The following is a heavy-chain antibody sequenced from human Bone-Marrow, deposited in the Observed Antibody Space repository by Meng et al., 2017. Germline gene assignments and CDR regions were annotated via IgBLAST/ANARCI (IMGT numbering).Heavy chain of an antibody. V-gene: IGHV4-4*07. CDR2: IYTSGST. J-gene: IGHJ3*02. Sequence: GSLRLSCTVSGGSISSYYWSWIRQPAGKGLEWIGRIYTSGSTNYNPSLKSRVTMSVDTSNNQFSLKLSSVTAADTAVYYCARVLRGTGTSLDAFDIWGQGTMVTVSS. CDR1: GGSISSYY. CDR3: ARVLRGTGTSLDAFDI. D-gene: IGHD1-1*01.